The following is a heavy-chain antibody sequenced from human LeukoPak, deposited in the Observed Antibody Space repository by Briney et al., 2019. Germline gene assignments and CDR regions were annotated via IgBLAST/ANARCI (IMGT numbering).Heavy chain of an antibody. V-gene: IGHV3-30*02. CDR1: GFTFSSYG. Sequence: PGGSLRLSCAASGFTFSSYGMHWVRQAPGKGLEGVAFIRYDGSNKYYADSVKGRFTISRDNSKNTLYLQMNSLRAEDTAVYYCAACRRGYSAFDYWGQGTLVTVSS. D-gene: IGHD5-12*01. CDR2: IRYDGSNK. J-gene: IGHJ4*02. CDR3: AACRRGYSAFDY.